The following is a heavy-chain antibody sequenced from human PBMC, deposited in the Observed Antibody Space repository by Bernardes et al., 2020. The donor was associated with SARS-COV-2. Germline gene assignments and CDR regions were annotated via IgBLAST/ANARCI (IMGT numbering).Heavy chain of an antibody. D-gene: IGHD3-3*01. CDR1: GFTFTKYD. Sequence: GGSLRLSCAASGFTFTKYDMSWVRQAPGKGLEWVSCISCSGNTTYYADSVKGRFTISRDNSKNTLFLQMDSLRAEDTAVYYCAKDDDRPLFGAPGFDSWGEGTLVTVSS. J-gene: IGHJ4*02. CDR3: AKDDDRPLFGAPGFDS. V-gene: IGHV3-23*01. CDR2: ISCSGNTT.